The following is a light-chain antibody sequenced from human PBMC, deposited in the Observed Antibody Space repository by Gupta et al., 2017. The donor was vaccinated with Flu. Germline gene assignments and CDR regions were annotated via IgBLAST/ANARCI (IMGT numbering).Light chain of an antibody. J-gene: IGKJ4*01. Sequence: PATLSLSPGERGTLSCRASQSVGSSAGWHQQKAGQTPRLLMYDASNTASGLPARISGSASATDITLTISILDPEDSAVYYCQQRNNWPLTFGGGTKVEIK. V-gene: IGKV3-11*01. CDR2: DAS. CDR1: QSVGSS. CDR3: QQRNNWPLT.